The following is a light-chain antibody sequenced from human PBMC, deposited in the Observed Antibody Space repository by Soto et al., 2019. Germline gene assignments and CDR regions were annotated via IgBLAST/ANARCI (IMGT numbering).Light chain of an antibody. CDR2: GVS. CDR1: QSVGSTF. Sequence: EIVLTQSPGTLSLSQGERATLSCRVSQSVGSTFLAWYQQKPGQAHRLLIYGVSTRATGIPDRFSGSWSGTDFNLAIRGLEPEAFALYYDGQYVSSPPRTSGQGIKLEIK. J-gene: IGKJ1*01. V-gene: IGKV3-20*01. CDR3: GQYVSSPPRT.